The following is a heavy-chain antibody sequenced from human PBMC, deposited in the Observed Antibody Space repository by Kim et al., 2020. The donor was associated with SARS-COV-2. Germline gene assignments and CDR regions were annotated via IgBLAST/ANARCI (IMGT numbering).Heavy chain of an antibody. D-gene: IGHD3-16*01. Sequence: YSPSFQGQGTISADKSISTAYLQWSSLKASDTAMYYCARSQRGERGWFDPWGQGTLVTVSS. V-gene: IGHV5-51*01. CDR3: ARSQRGERGWFDP. J-gene: IGHJ5*02.